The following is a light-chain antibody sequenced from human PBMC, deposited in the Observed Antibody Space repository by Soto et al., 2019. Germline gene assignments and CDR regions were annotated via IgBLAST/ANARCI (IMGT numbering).Light chain of an antibody. CDR2: AAS. CDR1: QGISNS. CDR3: QKYDSVPT. J-gene: IGKJ1*01. Sequence: DIQMTQSPSSLSASVGDRVTLTCRASQGISNSLAWYQQKPGKVPKLLMHAASTLLSGVPYRFSGSGSGTYFPITSASLQPEVAATYYWQKYDSVPTFGAGTKVEIK. V-gene: IGKV1-27*01.